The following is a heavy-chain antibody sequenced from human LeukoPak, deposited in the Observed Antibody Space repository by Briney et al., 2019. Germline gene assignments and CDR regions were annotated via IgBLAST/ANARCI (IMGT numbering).Heavy chain of an antibody. D-gene: IGHD3-22*01. V-gene: IGHV3-23*01. CDR3: AKSDYYYDSSGILGY. CDR1: GFTFNSYT. J-gene: IGHJ4*02. Sequence: PGGSLRLSCAASGFTFNSYTMSWVRQAPGKGLEWVSAISGSGGSTYYADSVKGRFTISRDNSKNTLYLQMNSLRAEDTAVYYCAKSDYYYDSSGILGYWGQGTLVTVSS. CDR2: ISGSGGST.